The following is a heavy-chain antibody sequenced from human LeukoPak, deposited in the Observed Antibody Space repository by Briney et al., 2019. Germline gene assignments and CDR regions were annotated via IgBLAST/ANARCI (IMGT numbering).Heavy chain of an antibody. CDR2: INWNGGRT. CDR3: ARDSEEKIWGNLYGDPGWFDP. D-gene: IGHD4-17*01. J-gene: IGHJ5*02. CDR1: VFTFQDYD. Sequence: GGALRLSCAASVFTFQDYDVSWVRQAPVRGREWVSRINWNGGRTGHEDPVLGRFTISRENAKKSLYLQMNSLSAEDAALYYCARDSEEKIWGNLYGDPGWFDPWGQGTLVTVSS. V-gene: IGHV3-20*04.